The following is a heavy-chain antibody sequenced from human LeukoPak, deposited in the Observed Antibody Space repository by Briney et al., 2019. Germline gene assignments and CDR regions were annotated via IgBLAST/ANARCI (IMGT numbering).Heavy chain of an antibody. CDR2: ISGSGGST. J-gene: IGHJ4*02. CDR1: GFTFSSYG. Sequence: PGGSLRLSCAASGFTFSSYGMHWVRQAPGKGLEWVSAISGSGGSTYYADSVKGRFTISRDNSKNTLYLQMNSLRAEDTAVYYCAKVREYSGYETRGSFDYWGQGTLVTVSS. V-gene: IGHV3-23*01. D-gene: IGHD5-12*01. CDR3: AKVREYSGYETRGSFDY.